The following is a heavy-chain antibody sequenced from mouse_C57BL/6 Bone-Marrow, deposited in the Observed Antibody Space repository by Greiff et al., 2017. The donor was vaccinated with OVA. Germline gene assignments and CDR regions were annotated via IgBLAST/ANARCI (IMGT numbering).Heavy chain of an antibody. Sequence: LVEPGDSVKISCKASGYSFTGYFMNWVMQSHGKSLEWIGRINPYNGDTFYNQKFKGKATLTVDKSSSTAHMELRSLTSEDSAVYYCAREDSRGAMDYWGQGTSVTVSS. CDR3: AREDSRGAMDY. V-gene: IGHV1-20*01. CDR1: GYSFTGYF. CDR2: INPYNGDT. J-gene: IGHJ4*01.